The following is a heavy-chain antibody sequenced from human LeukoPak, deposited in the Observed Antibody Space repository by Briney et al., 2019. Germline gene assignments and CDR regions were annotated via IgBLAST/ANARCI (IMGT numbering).Heavy chain of an antibody. CDR2: IYSGGNT. CDR1: GFTVSSNS. D-gene: IGHD6-13*01. J-gene: IGHJ4*02. Sequence: GGSLRLSCTVSGFTVSSNSWSWVRQAPGKGLEWVSFIYSGGNTHYSDSVKGRFTLSRDNSKNTLYLQMNSLRAEDTAVYYCAKDMKQQQLGRFDYWGQGTLVTVSS. V-gene: IGHV3-53*01. CDR3: AKDMKQQQLGRFDY.